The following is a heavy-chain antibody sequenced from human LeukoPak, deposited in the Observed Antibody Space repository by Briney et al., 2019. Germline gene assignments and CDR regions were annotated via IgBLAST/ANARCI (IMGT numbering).Heavy chain of an antibody. CDR1: GFTFSSYA. J-gene: IGHJ4*02. D-gene: IGHD3-16*01. CDR2: ISGSGGST. CDR3: ASLGAPTYYFDY. Sequence: GGSLRLSCAASGFTFSSYAMSWVRQAPGEGLEWVSAISGSGGSTYYADSVKGRFTISRDNSKNTLYLQMNSLRAEDTAVYYCASLGAPTYYFDYWGQGTLVTVSS. V-gene: IGHV3-23*01.